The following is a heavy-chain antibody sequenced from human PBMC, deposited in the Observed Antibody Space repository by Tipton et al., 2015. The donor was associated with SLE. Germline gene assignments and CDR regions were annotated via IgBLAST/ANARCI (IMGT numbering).Heavy chain of an antibody. CDR2: IFYSGST. V-gene: IGHV4-59*01. J-gene: IGHJ3*02. Sequence: TLSLTCTVSGGSISSYYWSWIRQPPGKGLEWIGYIFYSGSTNSNPFLKSRVTISVDTSKNQFSLNLRSVTAADTAVYYCAGPIRQDGFDIWGQGTMVTVSS. CDR3: AGPIRQDGFDI. CDR1: GGSISSYY. D-gene: IGHD2-21*01.